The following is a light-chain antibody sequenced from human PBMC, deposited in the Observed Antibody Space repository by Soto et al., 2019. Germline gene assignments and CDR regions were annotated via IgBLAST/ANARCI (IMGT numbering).Light chain of an antibody. Sequence: QSVLTQPPSTSGTPGQRGTISCSGDSSNIAKNYVYWYQQVPGMAPKLLIYSDNQRPSGVPDRFSGSKSGTSASLAISGLRSEDEADYYCAAWDDRLSGDGFGGGTKVTVL. CDR2: SDN. CDR1: SSNIAKNY. J-gene: IGLJ1*01. V-gene: IGLV1-47*02. CDR3: AAWDDRLSGDG.